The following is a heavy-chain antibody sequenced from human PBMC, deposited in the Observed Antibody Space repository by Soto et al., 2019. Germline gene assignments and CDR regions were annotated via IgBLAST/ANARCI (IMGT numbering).Heavy chain of an antibody. J-gene: IGHJ4*02. CDR1: GFSLSTSGVG. V-gene: IGHV2-5*02. CDR2: IYWDDDK. CDR3: AHRPPAPEYSSSQLFDY. Sequence: SGPTLVNPTQTLTLTCTFSGFSLSTSGVGVGWIRQPPGKALEWLALIYWDDDKRYSPSLKSRLTITKDTSKNQVVLTMTNMDPVDTATYYCAHRPPAPEYSSSQLFDYWGQGTLVTVSS. D-gene: IGHD6-6*01.